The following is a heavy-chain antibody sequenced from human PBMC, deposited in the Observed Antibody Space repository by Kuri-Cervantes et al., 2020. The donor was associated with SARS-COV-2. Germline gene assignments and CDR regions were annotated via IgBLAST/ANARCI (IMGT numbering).Heavy chain of an antibody. D-gene: IGHD6-19*01. CDR1: GGSISSHY. CDR3: AGQWGIAVAGGNAFDI. Sequence: SETLSLTCTVSGGSISSHYWSWIRQPPGKGLEWIGYIYYSGSTNYNPSLKSRVTISVDTSKNQFSLKLSSVTAADTAVYYCAGQWGIAVAGGNAFDIWGQGTMVTVSS. J-gene: IGHJ3*02. CDR2: IYYSGST. V-gene: IGHV4-59*08.